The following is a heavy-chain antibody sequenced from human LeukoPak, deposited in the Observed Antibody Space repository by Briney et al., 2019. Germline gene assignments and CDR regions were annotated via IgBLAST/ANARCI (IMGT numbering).Heavy chain of an antibody. J-gene: IGHJ4*02. CDR1: GGSISSSSYY. V-gene: IGHV4-39*01. D-gene: IGHD6-19*01. CDR3: ARHGPYSSVWGD. Sequence: SETLSLTCTVSGGSISSSSYYWGWIRQPPGKGLEWIGSIYYSGSTYYNPSLKSRVTISVDTSKNQFSLKLSSVTAADTAVYYCARHGPYSSVWGDWGQGTLVAVSS. CDR2: IYYSGST.